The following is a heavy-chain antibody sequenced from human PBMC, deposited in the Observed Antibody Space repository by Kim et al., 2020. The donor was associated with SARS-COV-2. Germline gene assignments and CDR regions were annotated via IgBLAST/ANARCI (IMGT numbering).Heavy chain of an antibody. V-gene: IGHV4-34*01. CDR2: INHSGST. D-gene: IGHD2-2*01. J-gene: IGHJ4*02. CDR3: AMLDQLLSWAFDY. Sequence: SETLSLTCAVYGGSFSGYYWSWIRQPPGKGLEWIGEINHSGSTNYNPSLKSRVTISVDTSKNQFSLKLSSVTAADTAVYYCAMLDQLLSWAFDYWGQGTLVTVSS. CDR1: GGSFSGYY.